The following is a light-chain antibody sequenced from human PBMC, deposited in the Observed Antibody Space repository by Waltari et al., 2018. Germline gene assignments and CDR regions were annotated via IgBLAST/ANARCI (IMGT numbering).Light chain of an antibody. CDR1: SSDVGAYNH. V-gene: IGLV2-8*01. J-gene: IGLJ3*02. CDR2: EVS. CDR3: SSFAGMKGWV. Sequence: QSALTQPPSASGSPGQSVTISCTGTSSDVGAYNHVCWYLQYPGKAPKLMISEVSKLPSGVPHRFSGSKAGNTASLTVSRLQAEDEADYYCSSFAGMKGWVFGDGTKLTVL.